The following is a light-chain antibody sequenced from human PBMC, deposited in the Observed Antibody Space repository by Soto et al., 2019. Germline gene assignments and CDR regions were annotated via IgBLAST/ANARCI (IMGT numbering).Light chain of an antibody. Sequence: QSALTQPASVSGSAGQSITIFCTGTSSDVGGYNYVSWYQQHPGKAPKLMIYEVSNRPSGVSNRFSGSKSGNTASLTISGLQAEDEDDYYCSSYTSSSTQVFGTGTKLTVL. J-gene: IGLJ1*01. CDR2: EVS. V-gene: IGLV2-14*01. CDR3: SSYTSSSTQV. CDR1: SSDVGGYNY.